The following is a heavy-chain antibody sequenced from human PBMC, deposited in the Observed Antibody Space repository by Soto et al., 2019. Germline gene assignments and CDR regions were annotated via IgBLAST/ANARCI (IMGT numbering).Heavy chain of an antibody. J-gene: IGHJ4*02. Sequence: QLQLQESGPGLVKPSETLSLTCTVSGGSISSSSYYWGWIRQPPGRGLEWIGSIYYSGSTYYNPSLKSRVTISVDTSTNEFSLKLSSVTAADTAMYYCARQRGGSTWTDYWGQGTLFTVSS. CDR3: ARQRGGSTWTDY. D-gene: IGHD6-13*01. V-gene: IGHV4-39*01. CDR2: IYYSGST. CDR1: GGSISSSSYY.